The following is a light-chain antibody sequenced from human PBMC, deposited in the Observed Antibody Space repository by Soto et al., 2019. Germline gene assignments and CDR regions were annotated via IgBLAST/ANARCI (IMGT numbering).Light chain of an antibody. CDR1: SSDVGAYNY. CDR2: EVT. V-gene: IGLV2-14*01. J-gene: IGLJ1*01. CDR3: NSYTTLSNRV. Sequence: QSVLTQPASVSGSPGQSITISCTGTSSDVGAYNYVSWYQQHPGKAPKLLIYEVTNRPSGVSNRFSGSKSGNTASLTISGLQAGDEADYYCNSYTTLSNRVFGAGTKLTVI.